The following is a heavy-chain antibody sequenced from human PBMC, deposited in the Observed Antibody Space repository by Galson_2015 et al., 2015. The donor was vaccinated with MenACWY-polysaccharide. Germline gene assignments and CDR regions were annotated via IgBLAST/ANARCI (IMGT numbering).Heavy chain of an antibody. V-gene: IGHV3-53*01. J-gene: IGHJ5*02. CDR1: GFTVSNYD. D-gene: IGHD2-15*01. Sequence: SLRLSCAASGFTVSNYDMNWVRQAPGKGLEWVSSICSSGTTYYADSVKGRFTISRDNSKNTLYLQMNSLRAEDTAIYYCAKANSGGICSSGWACWFDPWGQGSLVTVSS. CDR3: AKANSGGICSSGWACWFDP. CDR2: ICSSGTT.